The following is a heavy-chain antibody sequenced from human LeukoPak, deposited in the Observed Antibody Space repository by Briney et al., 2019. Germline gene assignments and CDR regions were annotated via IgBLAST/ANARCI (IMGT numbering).Heavy chain of an antibody. CDR2: VGSSSTYI. V-gene: IGHV3-21*01. J-gene: IGHJ4*02. Sequence: PGGSLRLSCAASGFTFSSYDMNWVRQAPGKGLEWVSSVGSSSTYITYADSVKGRFTISRDNAKNSLYLQMNSLRAEDTAVYYCARAPVGGNPAAPFFDYWGQGTLVTVSS. CDR3: ARAPVGGNPAAPFFDY. CDR1: GFTFSSYD. D-gene: IGHD6-25*01.